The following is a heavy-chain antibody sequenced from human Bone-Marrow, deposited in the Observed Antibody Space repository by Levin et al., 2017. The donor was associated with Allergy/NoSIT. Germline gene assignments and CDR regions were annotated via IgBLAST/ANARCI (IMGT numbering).Heavy chain of an antibody. D-gene: IGHD5-12*01. CDR2: INHSGST. CDR3: ARGPPTVTTIFLGRNHNWFDP. V-gene: IGHV4-34*01. Sequence: SETLSLTCAVYGGSFSGYYWRWIRQPPGKGLEWIGEINHSGSTKYNPSLKSRVTISVDTSKNQFSLKLGSVTAVDTAVYYCARGPPTVTTIFLGRNHNWFDPWGQGTLVTVSS. J-gene: IGHJ5*02. CDR1: GGSFSGYY.